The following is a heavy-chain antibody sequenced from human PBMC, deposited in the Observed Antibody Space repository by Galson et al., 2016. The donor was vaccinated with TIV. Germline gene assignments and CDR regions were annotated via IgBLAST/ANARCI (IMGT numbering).Heavy chain of an antibody. CDR1: GFTFSDAW. D-gene: IGHD4-17*01. J-gene: IGHJ3*01. V-gene: IGHV3-15*05. CDR3: ARKDSSVHGDLRGAFDV. Sequence: SLRLSCAASGFTFSDAWMTWVRQAPGKGLEWVGRIKSKAAGGATDYGAPVNGRFTNSRDDSGSTLYPQMNSLRVEDTAVYYCARKDSSVHGDLRGAFDVWGQGTKVIVSS. CDR2: IKSKAAGGAT.